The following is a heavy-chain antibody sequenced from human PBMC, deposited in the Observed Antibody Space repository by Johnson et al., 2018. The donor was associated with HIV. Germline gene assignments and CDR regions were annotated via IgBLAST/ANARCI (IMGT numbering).Heavy chain of an antibody. D-gene: IGHD6-13*01. Sequence: VQLVESGGGLVQPGGSLRLSCAASGFTFSSYWMHWVRQASGKGLEWVGRVRNRANNFATLYSASVEGRSTVSRDDSKNMAYLRLSRLRAEDAAVYYCTAGRRGSKSYSNTFYYAFDIWGQGTTVTVSS. CDR1: GFTFSSYW. CDR3: TAGRRGSKSYSNTFYYAFDI. CDR2: VRNRANNFAT. J-gene: IGHJ3*02. V-gene: IGHV3-73*01.